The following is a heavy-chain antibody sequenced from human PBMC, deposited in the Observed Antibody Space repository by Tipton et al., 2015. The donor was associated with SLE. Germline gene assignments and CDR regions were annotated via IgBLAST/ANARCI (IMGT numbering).Heavy chain of an antibody. D-gene: IGHD1-1*01. Sequence: SLRLSCAASGFTFDTYWMSWVRQAPGKGLEWVANIKQDGSEKYYVDSVKGRFTISRDNSKNTLFLQMNSLRAEDTALYYCAREEVGGTYFDYWGQGTLVTVSS. CDR2: IKQDGSEK. CDR3: AREEVGGTYFDY. CDR1: GFTFDTYW. V-gene: IGHV3-7*01. J-gene: IGHJ4*02.